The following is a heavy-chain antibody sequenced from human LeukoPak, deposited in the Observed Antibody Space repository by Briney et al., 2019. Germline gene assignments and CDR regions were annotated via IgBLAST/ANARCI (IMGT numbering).Heavy chain of an antibody. CDR2: NNPSSGTT. CDR1: GYTFTSYY. D-gene: IGHD6-19*01. J-gene: IGHJ4*02. Sequence: ASVKVSCKASGYTFTSYYMHWGRQAPGQGLEWMGINNPSSGTTSYAQKFQGRVTMTRDTSTSTVYMELSSLTSEDTAVYFCARDRGLLYGSSGCLDYWGQGTLVTVSS. CDR3: ARDRGLLYGSSGCLDY. V-gene: IGHV1-46*01.